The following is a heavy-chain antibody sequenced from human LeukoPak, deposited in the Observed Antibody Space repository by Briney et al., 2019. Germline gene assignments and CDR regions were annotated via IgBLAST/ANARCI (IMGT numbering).Heavy chain of an antibody. J-gene: IGHJ2*01. CDR2: TSGTT. CDR3: ARALKSYWYFDL. V-gene: IGHV4-4*07. Sequence: TSGTTNYNPSLKSRVTMSLDTSKNQFSLKLSSVTAADTAVYYCARALKSYWYFDLWGRGTLVTVSS.